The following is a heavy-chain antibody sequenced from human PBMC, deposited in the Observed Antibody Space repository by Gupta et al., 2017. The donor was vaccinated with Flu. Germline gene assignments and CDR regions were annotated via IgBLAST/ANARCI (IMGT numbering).Heavy chain of an antibody. D-gene: IGHD2-8*02. Sequence: QEQLVESGGRLVKPGESLRLSCAASGFTLSDSYMSWVRQAPGKGLEWVSYISSYSTYTNYSDSLKGRFTISRDNAKNSLYLQINGLRAEDTAVYYCVRDKMLTEPGRMYWYFDLWGRGTLVTVSS. CDR3: VRDKMLTEPGRMYWYFDL. CDR2: ISSYSTYT. CDR1: GFTLSDSY. V-gene: IGHV3-11*05. J-gene: IGHJ2*01.